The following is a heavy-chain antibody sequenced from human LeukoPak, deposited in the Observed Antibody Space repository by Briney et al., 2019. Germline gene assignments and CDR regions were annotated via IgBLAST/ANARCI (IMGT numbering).Heavy chain of an antibody. CDR1: GFTFSSYS. J-gene: IGHJ4*02. Sequence: GGSLRLSCAASGFTFSSYSMNWVRQAPGKGLGWVSYISSSSSTIYYADSVKGRFTISRDNAKNSLYLQMNSLRAEDTAVYYCASCPGRWNDYWGQGTLVTVSS. D-gene: IGHD1-14*01. CDR2: ISSSSSTI. V-gene: IGHV3-48*04. CDR3: ASCPGRWNDY.